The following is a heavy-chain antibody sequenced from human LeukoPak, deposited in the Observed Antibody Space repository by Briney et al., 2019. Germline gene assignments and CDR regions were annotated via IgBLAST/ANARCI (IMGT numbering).Heavy chain of an antibody. CDR3: AHSYYFGSRSYYNVWFAP. J-gene: IGHJ5*02. CDR1: GFSLSTSGVG. Sequence: SGPTLANPTQTLTLTFTFSGFSLSTSGVGVGWIRQPPEKALQWLALIYWDDEKYYSPSLKSRLSISRDTSRNQVVLTRTNMDPLDTATYFCAHSYYFGSRSYYNVWFAPWGLGTLVTVSS. D-gene: IGHD3-10*01. V-gene: IGHV2-5*02. CDR2: IYWDDEK.